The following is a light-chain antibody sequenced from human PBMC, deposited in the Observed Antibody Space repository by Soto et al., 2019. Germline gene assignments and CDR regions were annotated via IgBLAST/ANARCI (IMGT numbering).Light chain of an antibody. CDR1: ESITSTY. CDR3: QRYGTSPWS. Sequence: EIVLTQSPGTLSLSPGERATLSCRASESITSTYLAWYQQKPGRAPRLVIYGAFNRATGIPDRFSASGSGTEFSLTISGLEPEDSAVYFCQRYGTSPWSFGQGTKVEIK. CDR2: GAF. V-gene: IGKV3-20*01. J-gene: IGKJ1*01.